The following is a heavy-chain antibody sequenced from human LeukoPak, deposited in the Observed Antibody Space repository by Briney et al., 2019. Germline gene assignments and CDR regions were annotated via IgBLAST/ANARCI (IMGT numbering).Heavy chain of an antibody. D-gene: IGHD3-16*01. CDR3: ARDHAITFGGVTEGGAFDI. Sequence: GGSLRLSGAASGFTFSSYSMNWVRQAPGKGLEWVSSISSSRSYIYYADSVKGRFTISRDNAKNSLYLQMNSLRAEDTAVYYCARDHAITFGGVTEGGAFDIWGQGTMVTVSS. CDR1: GFTFSSYS. V-gene: IGHV3-21*01. J-gene: IGHJ3*02. CDR2: ISSSRSYI.